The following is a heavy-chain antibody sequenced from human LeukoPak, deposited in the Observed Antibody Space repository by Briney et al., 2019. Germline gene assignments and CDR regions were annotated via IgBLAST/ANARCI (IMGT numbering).Heavy chain of an antibody. D-gene: IGHD6-13*01. V-gene: IGHV3-7*03. Sequence: PGGSLSLSCAASGFTFSSYWMSWVRQAPGKGLEWVANIKQDGSEKYYVDSVKGRFTISRDNAKNSLSLQMNSLRVEDTAVYYCARIPIRIGVAGLGAAGLDYWGQGTLVTVSS. CDR3: ARIPIRIGVAGLGAAGLDY. CDR1: GFTFSSYW. J-gene: IGHJ4*02. CDR2: IKQDGSEK.